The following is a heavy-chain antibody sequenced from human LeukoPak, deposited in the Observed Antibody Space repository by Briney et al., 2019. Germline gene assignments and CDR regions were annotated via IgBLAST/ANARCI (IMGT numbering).Heavy chain of an antibody. J-gene: IGHJ3*02. D-gene: IGHD6-13*01. CDR1: GFTFSSYS. CDR2: ISSSSSYI. Sequence: PGRSLRLSCAASGFTFSSYSMNWVRQAPGKGLEWVSSISSSSSYIYYADSVKGRFTISRDNAKNSLYLQMNSLRAEDTAVYYCARSGGSWYLPDAFDIWGQGTMVTVSS. V-gene: IGHV3-21*01. CDR3: ARSGGSWYLPDAFDI.